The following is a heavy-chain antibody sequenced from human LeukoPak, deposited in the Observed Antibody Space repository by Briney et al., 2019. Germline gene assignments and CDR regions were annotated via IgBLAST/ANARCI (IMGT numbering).Heavy chain of an antibody. J-gene: IGHJ5*02. D-gene: IGHD4-11*01. CDR1: GYTFTGYY. V-gene: IGHV1-2*06. CDR3: ARPHTVLYNWFDP. CDR2: INSNSCGT. Sequence: ASVKVSCKASGYTFTGYYMHWVRQAPGQGLEWMGRINSNSCGTNYAQKFQGRVTMTRDTSISTAYMEPSRLRSDDTAVYYCARPHTVLYNWFDPWGQGTLVTVSS.